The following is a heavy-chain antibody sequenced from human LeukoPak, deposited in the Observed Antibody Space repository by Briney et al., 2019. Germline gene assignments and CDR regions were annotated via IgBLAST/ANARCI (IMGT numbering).Heavy chain of an antibody. CDR3: ARGAKMATRGFDY. Sequence: SETLSLTCTVSGGSIGSGGYYWNWIRQHPGKGLEWIGYIYNGGTTHIRPSLKSRVIISGDTSKNQLSLKLRSVTAADTAMFYCARGAKMATRGFDYWGQGILVTVSS. J-gene: IGHJ4*02. V-gene: IGHV4-31*03. CDR1: GGSIGSGGYY. CDR2: IYNGGTT. D-gene: IGHD5-24*01.